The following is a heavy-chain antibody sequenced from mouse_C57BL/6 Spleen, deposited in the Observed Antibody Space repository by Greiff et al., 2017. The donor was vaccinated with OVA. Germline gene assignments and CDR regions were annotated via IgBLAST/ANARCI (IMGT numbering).Heavy chain of an antibody. CDR1: GFTFSSYA. Sequence: EVQLVESGGGLVKPGGSLKLSCAASGFTFSSYAMSWVRQTPEKRLEWVATISDGGSYTYYPDNAKNNLYLQMSHLKSEDTAMYYCARARDSNYPYAMDYWGQGTSVTVSS. J-gene: IGHJ4*01. CDR2: ISDGGSYT. CDR3: ARARDSNYPYAMDY. D-gene: IGHD2-5*01. V-gene: IGHV5-4*01.